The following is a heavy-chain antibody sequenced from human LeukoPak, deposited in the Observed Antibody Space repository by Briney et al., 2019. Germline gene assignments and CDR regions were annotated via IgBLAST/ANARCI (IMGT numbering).Heavy chain of an antibody. J-gene: IGHJ3*02. Sequence: SETLSLTCAVSGGSISSSNWWSWVRQPPGKGLEWIGEIYHSGSTNYNPSLKSRVTISVDKSKNQFSLKLSSVTAADTAVYYCARVLRAPMSNYYDSSGYYYLAFDIWGQGTMVTVSS. CDR2: IYHSGST. V-gene: IGHV4-4*02. CDR1: GGSISSSNW. CDR3: ARVLRAPMSNYYDSSGYYYLAFDI. D-gene: IGHD3-22*01.